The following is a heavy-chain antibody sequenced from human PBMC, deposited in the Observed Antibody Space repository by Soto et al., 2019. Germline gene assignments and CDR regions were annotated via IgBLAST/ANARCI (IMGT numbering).Heavy chain of an antibody. CDR1: GFTFGNYA. V-gene: IGHV3-23*01. Sequence: GGSLRLSCAASGFTFGNYAMSWVRQAPGKGLEWVSAITDGGADTYYADSVKGRFTISRDNSKNTLYLQINGLRVEDTALYYCAKASRRDVAFDFWGQGTMVTVSS. CDR3: AKASRRDVAFDF. CDR2: ITDGGADT. J-gene: IGHJ3*01.